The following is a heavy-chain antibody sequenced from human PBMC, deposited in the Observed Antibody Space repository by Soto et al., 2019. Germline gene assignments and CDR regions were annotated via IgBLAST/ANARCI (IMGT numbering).Heavy chain of an antibody. J-gene: IGHJ3*02. CDR3: ARGRGGTYDAFDI. Sequence: PSEPLSLTCTVSGGSMSRYFWRWIRQPPGKGLEWIGYIYYSGTTNYNPSLKSRVTTSLDTSKNQFSLKVFSLTAADTAFYYCARGRGGTYDAFDIWGPGTLVTVSS. D-gene: IGHD1-26*01. CDR1: GGSMSRYF. CDR2: IYYSGTT. V-gene: IGHV4-59*01.